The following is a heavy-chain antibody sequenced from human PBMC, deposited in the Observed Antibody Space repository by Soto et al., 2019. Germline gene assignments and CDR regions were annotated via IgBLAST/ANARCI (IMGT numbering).Heavy chain of an antibody. CDR3: HIVVVTAMEMHYFDY. Sequence: SVKVSCKASGGTFSSYAISWVRQAPGQGLEWMGGIIPIFGTANYAQKFQGRVAITADESTSTAYMELSSLRSEDTAVYYCHIVVVTAMEMHYFDYWGQGTLVTVSS. CDR2: IIPIFGTA. D-gene: IGHD2-21*02. CDR1: GGTFSSYA. V-gene: IGHV1-69*13. J-gene: IGHJ4*02.